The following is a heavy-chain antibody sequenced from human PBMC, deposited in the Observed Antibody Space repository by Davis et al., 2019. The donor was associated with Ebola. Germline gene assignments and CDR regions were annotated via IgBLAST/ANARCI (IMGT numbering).Heavy chain of an antibody. CDR2: INTSGGST. D-gene: IGHD3-10*01. V-gene: IGHV1-46*01. J-gene: IGHJ5*02. CDR3: ARERPLFGSGTKNWFDL. Sequence: AASVKVSCKASGYTFSIYDMHWVRQAPGQGLEWMGMINTSGGSTGYAQKFQGRVTMTMDTSTSPVYMELSSLRSEDTAVYYCARERPLFGSGTKNWFDLWGQGTLVTVSS. CDR1: GYTFSIYD.